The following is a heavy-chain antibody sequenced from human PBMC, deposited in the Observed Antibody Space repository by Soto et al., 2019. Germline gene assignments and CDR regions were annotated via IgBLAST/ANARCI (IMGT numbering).Heavy chain of an antibody. CDR2: ISYDGSNK. J-gene: IGHJ4*02. Sequence: QVPLVESGGGVVQPGRSLRLSCAASGFTFSSYAMHWVRQAPGKGLEWVAVISYDGSNKYYADSVKGRFTISRDNSKITLYLQMNSLRAEDTAVYYCARGRYSGYDSLKDYWGQGTLVTVSS. D-gene: IGHD5-12*01. V-gene: IGHV3-30-3*01. CDR1: GFTFSSYA. CDR3: ARGRYSGYDSLKDY.